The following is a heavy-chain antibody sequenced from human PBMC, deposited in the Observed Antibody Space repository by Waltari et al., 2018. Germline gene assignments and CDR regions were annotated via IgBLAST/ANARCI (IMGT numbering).Heavy chain of an antibody. CDR1: GFTFSRYG. Sequence: QVQLVESGGGVVQPGRSLRLSCAASGFTFSRYGMHWVRQAPGKGLEWVAVIWYGGSNKYYADSVKGRFTISRDNSKNTLYLQMNSLRAEDTAVYYCARDRSVWYNWNYVDYWGQGTLVTVSS. CDR2: IWYGGSNK. D-gene: IGHD1-20*01. V-gene: IGHV3-33*01. CDR3: ARDRSVWYNWNYVDY. J-gene: IGHJ4*02.